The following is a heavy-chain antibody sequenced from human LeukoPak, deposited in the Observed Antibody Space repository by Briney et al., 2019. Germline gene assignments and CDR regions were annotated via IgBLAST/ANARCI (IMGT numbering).Heavy chain of an antibody. CDR3: APDLRGAAWSLDY. V-gene: IGHV3-23*01. D-gene: IGHD2-15*01. CDR1: GFTFSTSV. CDR2: VSDNGTSA. Sequence: GGSLRLSCSASGFTFSTSVMHWVRQAPGKGLEWVSVVSDNGTSAYYADSVNGRFTISRDNSKNTLYLQMNSLRAEDTAIYYCAPDLRGAAWSLDYWGQGTLVTVSS. J-gene: IGHJ4*02.